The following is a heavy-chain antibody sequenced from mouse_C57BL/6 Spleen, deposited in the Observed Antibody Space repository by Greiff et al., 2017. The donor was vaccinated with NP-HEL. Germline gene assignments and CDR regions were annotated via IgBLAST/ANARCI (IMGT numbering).Heavy chain of an antibody. J-gene: IGHJ1*03. CDR1: GFTFSDYY. Sequence: EVMLVESEGGLVQPGSSMKLSCTASGFTFSDYYMAWVRQVPEKGLEWVANINYDGSSTYYLDSLKSRFIISRDNAKNILCLQMSSLKSEDTATYYCARVDGYYWYFDVWGTGTTVTVSS. V-gene: IGHV5-16*01. CDR3: ARVDGYYWYFDV. CDR2: INYDGSST. D-gene: IGHD2-3*01.